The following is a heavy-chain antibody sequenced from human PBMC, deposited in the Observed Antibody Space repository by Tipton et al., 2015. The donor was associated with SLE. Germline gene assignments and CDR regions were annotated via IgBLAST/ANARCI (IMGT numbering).Heavy chain of an antibody. CDR3: ARGGSAAAAVFDY. V-gene: IGHV4-4*08. J-gene: IGHJ4*02. D-gene: IGHD6-13*01. CDR2: IYFDGNS. Sequence: TLSLTCTVSGGSIGPYYWHWIRQSPGKALEWIGYIYFDGNSNGRGNYNPSLKSRVTISVDTSKNQFSLKLTSVTAADTAVYYCARGGSAAAAVFDYWGQGTLVTVSS. CDR1: GGSIGPYY.